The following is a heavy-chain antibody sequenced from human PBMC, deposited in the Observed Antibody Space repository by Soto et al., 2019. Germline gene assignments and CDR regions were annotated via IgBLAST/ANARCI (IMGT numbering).Heavy chain of an antibody. D-gene: IGHD3-9*01. Sequence: TSETLSLTCTVSGGSISSGGYYWSWIRQHPGKGLEWIGYIYYSGSTYYNPSLKSRVTISVDTSKNQFSLKLSSVTAADMAVYYCARDLPNLRYFDRGPEHKKYYYYGMEVWGQGTTVTVSS. J-gene: IGHJ6*02. CDR1: GGSISSGGYY. CDR2: IYYSGST. CDR3: ARDLPNLRYFDRGPEHKKYYYYGMEV. V-gene: IGHV4-31*03.